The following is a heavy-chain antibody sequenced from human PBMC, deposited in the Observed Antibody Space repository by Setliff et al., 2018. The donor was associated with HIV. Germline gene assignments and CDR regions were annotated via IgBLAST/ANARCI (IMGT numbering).Heavy chain of an antibody. D-gene: IGHD2-2*01. CDR3: ARRRGVVPAAMDDDFDI. CDR2: IIPIFGTA. V-gene: IGHV1-69*05. J-gene: IGHJ3*02. CDR1: GGTFSSYA. Sequence: SVKVSCKASGGTFSSYAISWVRQAPGQGREWMGGIIPIFGTANYAQKFQGRVTITTDESTSTAYMELSSLRSEDTAVYYCARRRGVVPAAMDDDFDIWGQGTMVTVSS.